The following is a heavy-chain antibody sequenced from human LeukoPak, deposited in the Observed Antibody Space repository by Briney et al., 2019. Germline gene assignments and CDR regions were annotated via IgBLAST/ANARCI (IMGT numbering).Heavy chain of an antibody. CDR2: IYYSGST. J-gene: IGHJ5*02. CDR3: ARQNRGWFDP. CDR1: GGSISSRSYY. V-gene: IGHV4-39*01. Sequence: SETLSPTCTVSGGSISSRSYYWGWIRQPPGKGLEWIGSIYYSGSTYYNPSLKSRVTISVDTSKNQFSLKLSSVTAADTAVYYCARQNRGWFDPWGQGTLVTVSS. D-gene: IGHD1/OR15-1a*01.